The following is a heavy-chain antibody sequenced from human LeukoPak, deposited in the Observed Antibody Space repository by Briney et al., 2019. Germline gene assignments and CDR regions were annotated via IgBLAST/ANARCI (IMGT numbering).Heavy chain of an antibody. J-gene: IGHJ4*02. V-gene: IGHV3-23*01. D-gene: IGHD3-3*02. CDR2: IGGSAGST. CDR3: AKDAFQGISAYYSPFDS. Sequence: GGSLRLSCAASGFTFSSYAMTWVRQAPGKGLEWVSTIGGSAGSTYYADSVKGRFTISRDNSKNTLYLQMNSLTAEDTAVYYCAKDAFQGISAYYSPFDSWGQGTLVTVSS. CDR1: GFTFSSYA.